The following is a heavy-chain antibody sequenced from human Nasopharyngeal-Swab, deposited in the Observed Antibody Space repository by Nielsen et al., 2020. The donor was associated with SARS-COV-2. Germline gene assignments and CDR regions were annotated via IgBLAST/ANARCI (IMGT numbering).Heavy chain of an antibody. CDR3: ARAGRGYSYGEIDGFHYMDV. CDR2: LIPILVKS. CDR1: VGSFTNYG. V-gene: IGHV1-69*04. D-gene: IGHD5-18*01. Sequence: SVKVSCKASVGSFTNYGISWVRQAPGQGLEWIGRLIPILVKSNNARKFQGRVTIIADKSTSTVHMELSSLISDDTAVYYCARAGRGYSYGEIDGFHYMDVWGKGTAVTVSS. J-gene: IGHJ6*03.